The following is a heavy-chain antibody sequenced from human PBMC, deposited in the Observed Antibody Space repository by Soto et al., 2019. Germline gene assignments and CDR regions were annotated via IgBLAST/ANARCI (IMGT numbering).Heavy chain of an antibody. CDR3: ARDLGSSWYPEYFQH. D-gene: IGHD6-13*01. CDR2: IVPIFGTA. V-gene: IGHV1-69*13. Sequence: SVKVSCKASGGTFSSYAISWVRQAPGQGLEWMGGIVPIFGTANYAQKFQGRVTITADESTSTAYMELSSLRAEDTAVYYCARDLGSSWYPEYFQHWGQGTLVTVSS. CDR1: GGTFSSYA. J-gene: IGHJ1*01.